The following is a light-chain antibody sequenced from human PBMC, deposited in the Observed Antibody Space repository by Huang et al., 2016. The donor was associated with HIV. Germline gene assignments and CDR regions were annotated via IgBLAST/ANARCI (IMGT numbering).Light chain of an antibody. J-gene: IGKJ4*01. CDR2: DTS. Sequence: EIMMTQSPATLSVSPGGRATLSSSASQNVRNNLAWYQQKNGQAPRLLIYDTSTRASGIPARFTGSGSGTEFTLTISGLQSEDFAIYYCQQYDNWPPGLTFGGGTKVEI. V-gene: IGKV3D-15*01. CDR1: QNVRNN. CDR3: QQYDNWPPGLT.